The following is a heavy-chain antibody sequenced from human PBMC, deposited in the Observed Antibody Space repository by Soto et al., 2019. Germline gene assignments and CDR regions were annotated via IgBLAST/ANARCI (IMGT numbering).Heavy chain of an antibody. V-gene: IGHV1-2*04. CDR1: GYTFTGYY. CDR2: INPNSGGT. Sequence: GASVKVSCKASGYTFTGYYMHWVRQAPGQGLEWMGWINPNSGGTNYAQKFQGWVTMTRDTSISTAYMELSRLRSDDTAVYYCARSFGVVVPAAMHPMYYYYYYGMDVWGQGTTVTVSS. D-gene: IGHD2-2*01. CDR3: ARSFGVVVPAAMHPMYYYYYYGMDV. J-gene: IGHJ6*02.